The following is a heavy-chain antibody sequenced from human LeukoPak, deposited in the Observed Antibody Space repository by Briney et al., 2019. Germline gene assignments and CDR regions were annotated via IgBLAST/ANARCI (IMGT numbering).Heavy chain of an antibody. CDR3: ARGIPLGI. J-gene: IGHJ3*02. V-gene: IGHV3-74*01. CDR2: IDSDGSST. CDR1: GFTLSRYW. Sequence: GGSLRLSCAASGFTLSRYWMYWVRQVPGKGPVGVSHIDSDGSSTFYADSVKGRFAISRDDAKNTLYLQMNSLRPEDTAVYYCARGIPLGIWGQGTMVTVSS. D-gene: IGHD3-16*01.